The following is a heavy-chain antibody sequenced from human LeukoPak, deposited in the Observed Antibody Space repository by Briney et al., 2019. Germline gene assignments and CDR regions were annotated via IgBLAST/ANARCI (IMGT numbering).Heavy chain of an antibody. J-gene: IGHJ4*02. V-gene: IGHV3-23*01. Sequence: PGGSLRLSCAASGFTFSSYAMSWVRQAPGKGLEWVSAISGSGGSTYYADSVKGRFTISRDNSKNTLYLQMNSLRAEDTAVYYCAKDHSPYSMVHYFDYWGQGTLVTVSS. CDR2: ISGSGGST. D-gene: IGHD6-13*01. CDR3: AKDHSPYSMVHYFDY. CDR1: GFTFSSYA.